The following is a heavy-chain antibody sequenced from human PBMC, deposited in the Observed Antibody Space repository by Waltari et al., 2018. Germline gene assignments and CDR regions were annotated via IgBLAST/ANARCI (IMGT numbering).Heavy chain of an antibody. CDR1: GGSISSHY. CDR3: ARAVVVAATGGWFDP. D-gene: IGHD2-15*01. V-gene: IGHV4-59*11. J-gene: IGHJ5*02. Sequence: QVQLQESGPGLVKPSETLSLTCTVSGGSISSHYWSWIRQPPGKGLEWIGYIYYSGSTNYNPSLKSRVTISVDTSKNQFSLKLSSVTAADTAVYYCARAVVVAATGGWFDPCGQGTLVTVSS. CDR2: IYYSGST.